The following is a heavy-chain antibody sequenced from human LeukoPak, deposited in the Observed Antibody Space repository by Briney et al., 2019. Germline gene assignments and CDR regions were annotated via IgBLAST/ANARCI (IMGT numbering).Heavy chain of an antibody. D-gene: IGHD6-13*01. CDR3: ARHPRGYSSSWYSGYYYYGMDV. CDR1: GGYISSSSYY. V-gene: IGHV4-39*01. J-gene: IGHJ6*02. CDR2: IYYCWST. Sequence: SETLSLNCTVSGGYISSSSYYWFWLRQPPGTGLDWFGSIYYCWSTYYNPSLKSRVTISVDTSKNQFSLKLSSVTAADTAVYYCARHPRGYSSSWYSGYYYYGMDVWGQGTTVTVSS.